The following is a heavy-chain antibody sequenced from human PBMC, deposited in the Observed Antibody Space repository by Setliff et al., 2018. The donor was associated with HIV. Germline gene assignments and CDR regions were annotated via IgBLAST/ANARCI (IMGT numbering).Heavy chain of an antibody. Sequence: ASVKVSCKASGYTFTSYAMNWVRQAPGQGLEWMGWINTNTGNPTYAQGFTGRFVFSLDTSVSTAYLQISSLKAEDTAVYYCARTLDPGITMIVPLDYWGQGTLVTVSS. CDR1: GYTFTSYA. CDR3: ARTLDPGITMIVPLDY. V-gene: IGHV7-4-1*02. CDR2: INTNTGNP. D-gene: IGHD3-22*01. J-gene: IGHJ4*02.